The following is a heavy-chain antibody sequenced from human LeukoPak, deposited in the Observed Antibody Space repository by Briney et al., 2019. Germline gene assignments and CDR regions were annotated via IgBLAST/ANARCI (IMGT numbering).Heavy chain of an antibody. Sequence: PGGSLRLSCAASGFTFSTYSMNWVRQAPGKGLEWVSYISAGSSTIYYADSVRGRFTISRDNSKNSLYLQMNSLRSDDTALYYCARESESSGWYDYWGQGTLVTVSS. D-gene: IGHD6-19*01. CDR2: ISAGSSTI. CDR3: ARESESSGWYDY. V-gene: IGHV3-48*04. CDR1: GFTFSTYS. J-gene: IGHJ4*02.